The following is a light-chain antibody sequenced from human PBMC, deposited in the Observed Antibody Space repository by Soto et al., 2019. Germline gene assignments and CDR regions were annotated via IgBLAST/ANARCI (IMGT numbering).Light chain of an antibody. Sequence: QSALTQPRSVSGSPGQSVTISCTGTRNDVGGYNYVSWYQQHPGKAPKLMIYDVSKRPSGVPDRFSGSKSDNTASLTISGLQAEDEADYYCCSYAGSYTLMFGGGTKLTVL. V-gene: IGLV2-11*01. CDR1: RNDVGGYNY. J-gene: IGLJ3*02. CDR2: DVS. CDR3: CSYAGSYTLM.